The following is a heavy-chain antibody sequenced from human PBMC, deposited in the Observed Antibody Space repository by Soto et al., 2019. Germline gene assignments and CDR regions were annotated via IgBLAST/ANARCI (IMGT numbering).Heavy chain of an antibody. CDR1: GGTFSSYA. V-gene: IGHV1-69*06. J-gene: IGHJ6*02. Sequence: GASVKVSCKASGGTFSSYAISWVRQAPGQGLEWMGGIIPIFGTANYAQKFQGRVTITADKSKNRFSLKLRSVIVADTAVYHCARFVRSCSGTTCYTRADVWGQGTTVTVSS. D-gene: IGHD2-2*02. CDR3: ARFVRSCSGTTCYTRADV. CDR2: IIPIFGTA.